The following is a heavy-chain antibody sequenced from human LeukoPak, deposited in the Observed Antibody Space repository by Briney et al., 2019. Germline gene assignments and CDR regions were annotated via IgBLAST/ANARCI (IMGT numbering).Heavy chain of an antibody. Sequence: ASVKVSCKASGYTFTSYDINWVRQATGQGLEWMGWMNPNSGNTGYAQKFQGRVTMTRNTSISTAYMELSSLRSGDTAVYYCARRVGYCSSTSCYTYYYYMDVWGKGTTVTVSS. J-gene: IGHJ6*03. CDR1: GYTFTSYD. CDR2: MNPNSGNT. CDR3: ARRVGYCSSTSCYTYYYYMDV. D-gene: IGHD2-2*02. V-gene: IGHV1-8*01.